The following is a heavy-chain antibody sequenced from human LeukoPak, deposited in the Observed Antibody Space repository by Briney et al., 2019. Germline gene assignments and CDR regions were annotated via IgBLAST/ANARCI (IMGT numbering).Heavy chain of an antibody. J-gene: IGHJ4*02. V-gene: IGHV1-2*02. CDR1: GYTFTGYY. D-gene: IGHD1-26*01. CDR2: INPNSGDT. Sequence: AASVKVSCKASGYTFTGYYLHWVRQAPGQGLEWMGWINPNSGDTNYAQKFQGRVTMTRDPSISTAYMALTRLRSDDTAVYYCARDAWLVGTTNLYYFDYWGQGTLVTVSS. CDR3: ARDAWLVGTTNLYYFDY.